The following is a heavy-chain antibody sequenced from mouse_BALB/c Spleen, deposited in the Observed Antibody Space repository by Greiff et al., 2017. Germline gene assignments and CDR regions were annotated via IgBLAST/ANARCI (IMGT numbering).Heavy chain of an antibody. CDR2: IWAGGST. CDR3: ARGGYDRAMDY. Sequence: VQVVESGPGLVAPSQSLSITCTVSGFSLTSYGVHWVRQPPGKGLEWLGVIWAGGSTNYNSALMSRLSISKDNSKSQVFLKMNSLQTDDTAMYYCARGGYDRAMDYWGQGTSVTVSS. D-gene: IGHD2-2*01. J-gene: IGHJ4*01. V-gene: IGHV2-9*02. CDR1: GFSLTSYG.